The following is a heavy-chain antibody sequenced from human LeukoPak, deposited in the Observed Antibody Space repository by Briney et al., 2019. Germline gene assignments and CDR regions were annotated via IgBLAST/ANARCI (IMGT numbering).Heavy chain of an antibody. Sequence: SETLSLTCTVSGGSISSYYWSWIRQPPGKGLEWIGYIYYSGSTNYNPSLKSRVTISVDTSKNQFSRKLSSVTAADTAVYYCARHRGALWFDPWGQGTLVTVSS. CDR1: GGSISSYY. V-gene: IGHV4-59*08. CDR2: IYYSGST. J-gene: IGHJ5*02. D-gene: IGHD3-10*01. CDR3: ARHRGALWFDP.